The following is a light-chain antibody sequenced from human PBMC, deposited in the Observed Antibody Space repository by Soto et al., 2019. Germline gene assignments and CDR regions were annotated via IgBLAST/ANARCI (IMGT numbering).Light chain of an antibody. V-gene: IGLV2-23*01. CDR2: EGS. CDR3: CSYAGSSTYV. J-gene: IGLJ1*01. CDR1: STDFVSYNR. Sequence: QSVLAQPPSVSGSPGQSVTISCTGTSTDFVSYNRVSWYQQPPGTAPKLIIYEGSKRPSGVSNRFSGSKSGNTASLTISGLQAEDEADYYCCSYAGSSTYVFGTGTKVTVL.